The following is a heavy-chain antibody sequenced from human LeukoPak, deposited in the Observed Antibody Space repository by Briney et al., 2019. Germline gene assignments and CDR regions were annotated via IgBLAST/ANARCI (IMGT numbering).Heavy chain of an antibody. J-gene: IGHJ5*02. V-gene: IGHV1-46*01. CDR3: AKLAASETGEGS. CDR1: GYTFTSNH. D-gene: IGHD6-13*01. CDR2: INPSGDST. Sequence: ASVKVSCKASGYTFTSNHIHCVRQAPGQGLEWMGVINPSGDSTSYAQKFQGRVTMTRDTSTSTVYMELSSLRSEDAAIYYCAKLAASETGEGSWGQGTLVTVSS.